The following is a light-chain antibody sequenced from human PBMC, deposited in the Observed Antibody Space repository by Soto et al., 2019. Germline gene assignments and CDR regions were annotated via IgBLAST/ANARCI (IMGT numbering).Light chain of an antibody. CDR1: NIGSKS. V-gene: IGLV3-21*04. CDR2: SDS. CDR3: QVWDSSSDTQV. J-gene: IGLJ2*01. Sequence: SYELPQQPSVSGAPGKTARITCGGNNIGSKSVHWYQQKPGQAPVLVIYSDSDRPSGLPERFTGSNSRNTATLSISRVEDGYEHYYYCQVWDSSSDTQVFGGGTKLTVL.